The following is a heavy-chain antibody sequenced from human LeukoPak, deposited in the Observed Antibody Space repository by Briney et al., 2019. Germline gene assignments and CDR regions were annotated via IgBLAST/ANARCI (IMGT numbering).Heavy chain of an antibody. V-gene: IGHV3-48*01. CDR1: GFTFSIYT. D-gene: IGHD2-8*01. CDR3: AREAGYCTNGFCYAPYYFDY. CDR2: ISSSSSTI. J-gene: IGHJ4*02. Sequence: GGSLRLSCAASGFTFSIYTMKWVRQAPGKGLEWVSYISSSSSTIYYADSVKGRFTISRDNAKNSLYLQMNCLRAEDTAVYYCAREAGYCTNGFCYAPYYFDYWGQGTMVTVSS.